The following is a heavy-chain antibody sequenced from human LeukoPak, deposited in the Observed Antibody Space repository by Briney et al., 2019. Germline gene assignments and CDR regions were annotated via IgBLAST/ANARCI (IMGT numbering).Heavy chain of an antibody. CDR1: GGSISSYY. CDR2: IYYSGST. CDR3: ARHLRGYYDSSGYQPFFDY. J-gene: IGHJ4*02. Sequence: SETLSLTCTVSGGSISSYYWSWIRQPPGKGLEWIGYIYYSGSTNYNPSLKSRVTISVDTSKNQFSLKLSSVTAADTAVYYCARHLRGYYDSSGYQPFFDYWGQGTLVTASS. D-gene: IGHD3-22*01. V-gene: IGHV4-59*01.